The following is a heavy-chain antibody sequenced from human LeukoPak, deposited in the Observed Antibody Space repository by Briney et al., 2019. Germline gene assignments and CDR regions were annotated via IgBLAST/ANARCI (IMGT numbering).Heavy chain of an antibody. D-gene: IGHD3-10*01. CDR1: GFTFSSYA. J-gene: IGHJ4*02. V-gene: IGHV3-23*01. CDR2: ISGSGAST. CDR3: AKAVLLWFGELFPFDY. Sequence: PGGSLRLSCAASGFTFSSYAMSWVRQAPGKGLEWVSAISGSGASTYYADSVKGRFTISRDNSKNTLYLQMNSLRAEDTAVYYCAKAVLLWFGELFPFDYWGQGTLVTVSS.